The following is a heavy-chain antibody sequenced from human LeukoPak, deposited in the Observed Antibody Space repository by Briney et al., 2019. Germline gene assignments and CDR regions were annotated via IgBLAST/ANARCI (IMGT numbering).Heavy chain of an antibody. CDR3: ARDLDGSGSIDY. CDR1: GGTFSSYA. V-gene: IGHV1-69*13. Sequence: GASVNVSRKASGGTFSSYAISWVRQAPGQGLEWMGGIIPIFGTANYAQKFQGRVTITADESTSTAYMELSSLRSEDTAVYYCARDLDGSGSIDYWGQGTLVTVSS. J-gene: IGHJ4*02. D-gene: IGHD3-10*01. CDR2: IIPIFGTA.